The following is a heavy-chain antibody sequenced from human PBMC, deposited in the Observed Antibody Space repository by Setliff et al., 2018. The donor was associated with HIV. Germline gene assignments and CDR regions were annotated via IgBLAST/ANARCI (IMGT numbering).Heavy chain of an antibody. D-gene: IGHD1-7*01. V-gene: IGHV1-69*13. CDR1: GSTFTSYA. CDR2: IIPIFSTS. Sequence: SVKVSCKASGSTFTSYAINWVRQAPGQGLEWMGGIIPIFSTSNYAQRFQGRVTITADESTSTAYMELYNLRSEDTAVYYCARDRTGTPHYYYMDVWGKGTTVTVSS. J-gene: IGHJ6*03. CDR3: ARDRTGTPHYYYMDV.